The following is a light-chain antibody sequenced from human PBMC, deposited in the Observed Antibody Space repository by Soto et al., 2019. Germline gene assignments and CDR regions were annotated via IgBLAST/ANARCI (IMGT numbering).Light chain of an antibody. J-gene: IGKJ4*01. CDR1: QSVSSN. Sequence: EIAMTQSPATLSVSPGERATLSCRSSQSVSSNLAWYQQKPGQAPRLLIYGASTRATGIPARFSGSGSGTEFTLTISSLQSEDFAVYYCQQYNNWPPLNFGGGTKVDIK. CDR2: GAS. CDR3: QQYNNWPPLN. V-gene: IGKV3-15*01.